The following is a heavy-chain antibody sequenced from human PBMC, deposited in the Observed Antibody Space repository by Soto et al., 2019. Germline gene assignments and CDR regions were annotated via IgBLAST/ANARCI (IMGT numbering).Heavy chain of an antibody. V-gene: IGHV4-34*01. D-gene: IGHD6-19*01. CDR3: ARGTGSGWFFDS. Sequence: QVQLQQWGAGLLKPSETLSLTCAVYGGSFCGYYWSWIRQSPGRGLEWIGEINHSRSTKYNPSLKSRVTISIDTSNSLFSLILTSVTAADTTIYYCARGTGSGWFFDSWGQGTLVTVSS. J-gene: IGHJ4*02. CDR2: INHSRST. CDR1: GGSFCGYY.